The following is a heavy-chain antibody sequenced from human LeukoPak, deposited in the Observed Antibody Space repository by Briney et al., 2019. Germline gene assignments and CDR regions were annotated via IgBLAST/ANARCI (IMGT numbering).Heavy chain of an antibody. J-gene: IGHJ4*02. CDR1: GFTVSSNY. CDR3: ARASVGAMDY. D-gene: IGHD1-26*01. Sequence: GSLRLSCAASGFTVSSNYMSWVRQAPGKGLEWIGEINHSGSTNYNPSLKSRVTISVDTSKNQFSLKLSSVTAADTAVYYCARASVGAMDYWGQGTLVTVSS. V-gene: IGHV4-34*01. CDR2: INHSGST.